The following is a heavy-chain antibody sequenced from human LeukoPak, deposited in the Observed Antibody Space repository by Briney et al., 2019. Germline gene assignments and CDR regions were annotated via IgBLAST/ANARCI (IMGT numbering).Heavy chain of an antibody. CDR2: IRSKANSYAT. D-gene: IGHD5-24*01. CDR1: GFTFSGSA. CDR3: TREMATIRNY. J-gene: IGHJ4*02. Sequence: GGSLRLSCAASGFTFSGSAMHWVRQASGKGLEWVGRIRSKANSYATAYAASVKGRFTISRDDSKNTAYLQVNSLKTEDTAVYYCTREMATIRNYWGQGTLVTVSS. V-gene: IGHV3-73*01.